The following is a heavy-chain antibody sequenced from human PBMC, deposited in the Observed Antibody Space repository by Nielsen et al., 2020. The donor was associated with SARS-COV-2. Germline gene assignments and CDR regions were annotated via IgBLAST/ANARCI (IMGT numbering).Heavy chain of an antibody. V-gene: IGHV3-74*01. CDR3: AKWTNSYEN. CDR2: INSLGLTT. Sequence: GGSLRLSCTASGFTFSNYWMHWVRQAPGKGLVWVSRINSLGLTTNYADSVKGRFTISRDNAKNTLYLQMNSLRAEDTAVYYCAKWTNSYENWGQGTLVSVSS. J-gene: IGHJ4*02. CDR1: GFTFSNYW. D-gene: IGHD3-16*01.